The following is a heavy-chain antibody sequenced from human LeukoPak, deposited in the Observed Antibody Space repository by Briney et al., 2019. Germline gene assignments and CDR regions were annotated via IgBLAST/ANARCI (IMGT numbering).Heavy chain of an antibody. CDR3: AREVTYYYDSSGYHYDAFDI. J-gene: IGHJ3*02. CDR1: GYTFTGYY. D-gene: IGHD3-22*01. Sequence: ASVKVSCKASGYTFTGYYTHWVRQAPGQGLEWMGWINPNSGGTNYAQKFQGRVTMTRDTSISTAYMELSRLRSDDTAVYYCAREVTYYYDSSGYHYDAFDIWSQGTMVTVPS. CDR2: INPNSGGT. V-gene: IGHV1-2*02.